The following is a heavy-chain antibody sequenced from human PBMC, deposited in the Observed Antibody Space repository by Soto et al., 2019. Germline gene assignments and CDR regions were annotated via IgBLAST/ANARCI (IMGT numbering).Heavy chain of an antibody. D-gene: IGHD4-4*01. J-gene: IGHJ5*02. V-gene: IGHV1-2*02. CDR3: ARDGTVTTSGFNWFDP. Sequence: QVQLVQSGAEVRQPGASVKVSCKASGYTFTALYMHWVRQAPGQGLEWMGWFNPKTGGTYYAQKFQGRVTMTSDTSISTAYMELTSLTSDDTALYYCARDGTVTTSGFNWFDPWGQGTLVTVSS. CDR1: GYTFTALY. CDR2: FNPKTGGT.